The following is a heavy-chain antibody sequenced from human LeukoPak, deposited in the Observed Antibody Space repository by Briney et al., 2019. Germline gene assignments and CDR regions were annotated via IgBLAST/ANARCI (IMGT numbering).Heavy chain of an antibody. V-gene: IGHV4-34*01. CDR3: ARGAVAGLDY. CDR1: GGSFRGYH. Sequence: SENLSLNCAFYGGSFRGYHWSLIRQPPGKGLEWIGEINHSGSTNYNPSLKSRVTISVDTSKNQFSLKLSSVTAADTAVYYCARGAVAGLDYWGQGTLVTVSS. CDR2: INHSGST. D-gene: IGHD6-19*01. J-gene: IGHJ4*02.